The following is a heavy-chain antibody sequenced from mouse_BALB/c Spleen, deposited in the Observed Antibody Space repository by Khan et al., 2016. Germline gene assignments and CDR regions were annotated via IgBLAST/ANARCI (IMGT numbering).Heavy chain of an antibody. CDR3: ARAGYDYPFAY. J-gene: IGHJ3*01. D-gene: IGHD2-4*01. CDR2: INPSNGDT. CDR1: GYTFTSYY. Sequence: QVQLQQSGAELVTPGASVKLSCKASGYTFTSYYMYWVKQRPGQGLEWIGEINPSNGDTNFNERFKSKATLTVDKSSSKTYMQFSSLTSEDSAVYYCARAGYDYPFAYWGQGTLVTVSA. V-gene: IGHV1S81*02.